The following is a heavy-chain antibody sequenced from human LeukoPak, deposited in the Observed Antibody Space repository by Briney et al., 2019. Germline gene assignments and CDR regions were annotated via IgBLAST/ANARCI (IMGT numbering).Heavy chain of an antibody. Sequence: PGGSLRLSCAASGFTLSSYWMSWVRQAPGKGLEWVANIKQDGSEKYYVDSVKGRFTISRDNAKNSLSLQMNSLRAEDTAVYSCARTRVSGGTFYHPFDYWGQGTLVTVSS. J-gene: IGHJ4*02. V-gene: IGHV3-7*01. CDR1: GFTLSSYW. CDR2: IKQDGSEK. D-gene: IGHD2-15*01. CDR3: ARTRVSGGTFYHPFDY.